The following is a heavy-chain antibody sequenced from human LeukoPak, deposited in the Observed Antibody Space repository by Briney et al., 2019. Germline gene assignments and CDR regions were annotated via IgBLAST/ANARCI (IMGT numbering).Heavy chain of an antibody. CDR1: GFSFSGYG. V-gene: IGHV3-30*02. J-gene: IGHJ6*03. Sequence: GGSLRLSCAAAGFSFSGYGMRWGRQAPGKGLEWVAFIRYDGSNEYYADSVKGRFTISRDKSKNTLSLQINGLRVEDTAVYYCAKVMPPGRIRFYSSYMDVWGKGTTVTVS. D-gene: IGHD2-15*01. CDR2: IRYDGSNE. CDR3: AKVMPPGRIRFYSSYMDV.